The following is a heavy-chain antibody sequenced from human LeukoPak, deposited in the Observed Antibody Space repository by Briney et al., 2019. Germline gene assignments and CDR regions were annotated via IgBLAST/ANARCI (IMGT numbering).Heavy chain of an antibody. V-gene: IGHV3-53*01. J-gene: IGHJ4*02. CDR3: ARELSSYGFDY. D-gene: IGHD5-18*01. CDR2: IYSGGST. Sequence: GGSLRLSCAASGFTVSTNYMSWVRQAPGKGLEWVSVIYSGGSTYYADSVKGRFTISRDNSKNTLYLQMNCLRAEDTAVYYCARELSSYGFDYWGQGTLVTVSS. CDR1: GFTVSTNY.